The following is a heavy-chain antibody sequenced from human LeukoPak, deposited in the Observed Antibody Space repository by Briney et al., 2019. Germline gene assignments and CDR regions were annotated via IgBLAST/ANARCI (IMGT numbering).Heavy chain of an antibody. CDR3: ATQRITGMTGYDS. Sequence: SQTLSLTCAISGDSVSSNRAAWNWIRPSPSRGLEWLGRTYYRSKWYNEYALSVKSRITINADTSQNQFSLQLNSVTPEDTAVYYCATQRITGMTGYDSWGQGTLVTVSS. D-gene: IGHD1-20*01. CDR1: GDSVSSNRAA. J-gene: IGHJ5*01. V-gene: IGHV6-1*01. CDR2: TYYRSKWYN.